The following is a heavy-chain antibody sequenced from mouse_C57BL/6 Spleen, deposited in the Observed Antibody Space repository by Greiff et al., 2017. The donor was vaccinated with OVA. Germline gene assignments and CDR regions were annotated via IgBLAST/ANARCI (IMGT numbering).Heavy chain of an antibody. CDR3: TRGGGTGTRYFDV. CDR1: GFTFSSYA. V-gene: IGHV5-9-1*02. Sequence: EVKVVESGEGLVKPGGSLKLSCAASGFTFSSYAMSWVRQTPEKRLEWVAYISSGGDYIYYADTVKGRFTISRDNARNTLYLQMSSLKSEDTAMYYCTRGGGTGTRYFDVWGTGTTVTVSS. CDR2: ISSGGDYI. J-gene: IGHJ1*03. D-gene: IGHD4-1*01.